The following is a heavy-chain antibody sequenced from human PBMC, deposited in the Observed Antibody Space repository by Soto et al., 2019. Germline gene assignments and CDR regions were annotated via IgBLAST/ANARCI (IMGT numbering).Heavy chain of an antibody. J-gene: IGHJ4*02. CDR2: ISGSGGST. CDR1: GFTFSSYA. V-gene: IGHV3-23*01. D-gene: IGHD4-17*01. CDR3: AKDLLGDYVAGFDY. Sequence: PGGSLRLCCAASGFTFSSYAMSGVRQATGKGLEWVSAISGSGGSTYYADSVKGRFTISRDNSKNTLYLQMNSLRAEDTAVYYCAKDLLGDYVAGFDYWGQGTLVTVSS.